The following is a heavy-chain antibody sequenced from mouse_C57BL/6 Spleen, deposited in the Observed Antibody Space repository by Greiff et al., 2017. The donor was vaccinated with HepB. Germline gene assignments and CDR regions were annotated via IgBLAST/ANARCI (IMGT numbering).Heavy chain of an antibody. CDR1: GYSFTSYY. D-gene: IGHD1-1*01. Sequence: QVQLQQPGAELVKPGASVKISCKASGYSFTSYYIHWVKQRPGQGLEWIGWIYPGSGNTKYNEKFKGKATLTADTSSSTAYMQLSSLTSEDSAVYYCARGNYYGIFDYWGQGTTLTVSS. CDR3: ARGNYYGIFDY. J-gene: IGHJ2*01. CDR2: IYPGSGNT. V-gene: IGHV1-66*01.